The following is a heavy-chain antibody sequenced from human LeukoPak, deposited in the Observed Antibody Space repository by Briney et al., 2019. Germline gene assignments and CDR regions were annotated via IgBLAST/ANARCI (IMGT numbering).Heavy chain of an antibody. V-gene: IGHV1-69*04. CDR1: GGTFSSYA. Sequence: GASVKVSCKASGGTFSSYAVSWVRQAPGQGLEWMGRIIPILGIANYAQKFQGRVTITADKSTSTAYMELSSLRSEDTAVYYCFLWPTTYSSSGRWGQGTLVTVSS. CDR2: IIPILGIA. CDR3: FLWPTTYSSSGR. D-gene: IGHD6-6*01. J-gene: IGHJ4*02.